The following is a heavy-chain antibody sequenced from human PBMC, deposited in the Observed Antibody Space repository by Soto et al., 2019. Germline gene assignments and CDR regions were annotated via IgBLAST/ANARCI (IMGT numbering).Heavy chain of an antibody. J-gene: IGHJ6*02. CDR2: FYYSGST. CDR1: GGSISSSSYY. Sequence: SETLSLTCTVSGGSISSSSYYWGWIRQPPGKGLEWIGSFYYSGSTYYNPSLKSRVTISVDTSKNQFSLKLSSVTAADTAVYYCARQGEDIVVVPASSGWGYYYGMDVWGQGTTVTVSS. CDR3: ARQGEDIVVVPASSGWGYYYGMDV. D-gene: IGHD2-2*01. V-gene: IGHV4-39*01.